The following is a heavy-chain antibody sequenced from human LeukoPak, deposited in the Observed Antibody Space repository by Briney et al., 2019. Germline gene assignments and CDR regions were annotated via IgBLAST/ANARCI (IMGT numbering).Heavy chain of an antibody. CDR3: GRLMGGYDSYFYGMDV. D-gene: IGHD5-12*01. V-gene: IGHV3-30*03. CDR2: ISYDGSNK. Sequence: GGSLRLSCAASGFTFSSFGMHWVRQAPGKGLEWVAVISYDGSNKYYADSVKGRFTISRDNSQNTLYLQMNSLRPEDTAVYYCGRLMGGYDSYFYGMDVWGQGTTVTVSS. J-gene: IGHJ6*02. CDR1: GFTFSSFG.